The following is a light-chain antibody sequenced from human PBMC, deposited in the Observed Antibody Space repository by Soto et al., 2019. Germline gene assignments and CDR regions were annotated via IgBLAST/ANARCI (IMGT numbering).Light chain of an antibody. CDR3: QQYGKSPQIT. V-gene: IGKV3-20*01. Sequence: EIVLTQSPGTLSLSPGERSTLSCMASQSVSSSYLAWYQQKPGQAPRLLIYGASTRATGIPDRFSGSGSGTDFSLTISRLEPEDFAVYYCQQYGKSPQITFGQGTRLETK. CDR2: GAS. CDR1: QSVSSSY. J-gene: IGKJ5*01.